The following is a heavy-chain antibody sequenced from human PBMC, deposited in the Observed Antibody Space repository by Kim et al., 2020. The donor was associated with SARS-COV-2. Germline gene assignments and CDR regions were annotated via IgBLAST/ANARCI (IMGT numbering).Heavy chain of an antibody. Sequence: KGRFTISRDNSKNTLYLQMNSLRAEDTAVYYCAKEIRYCSGGSCYGPDDYWGQGTLVTVSS. D-gene: IGHD2-15*01. V-gene: IGHV3-23*01. CDR3: AKEIRYCSGGSCYGPDDY. J-gene: IGHJ4*02.